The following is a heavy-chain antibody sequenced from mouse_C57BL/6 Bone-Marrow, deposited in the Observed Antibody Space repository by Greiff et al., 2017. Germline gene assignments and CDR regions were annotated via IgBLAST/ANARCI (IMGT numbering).Heavy chain of an antibody. V-gene: IGHV2-5*01. J-gene: IGHJ4*01. D-gene: IGHD1-1*01. CDR1: GFSLTSYG. CDR3: AKDGDYYGRAEAMDY. Sequence: QVQLKQSGPGLVQPSQSLSITCTVSGFSLTSYGVHWVRQSPGKGLEWLGVIWRGGSTDSNAAFMSRLGITKYNTKSQFFFKMNSLQADYTAIYYCAKDGDYYGRAEAMDYWGQGTSVTVSS. CDR2: IWRGGST.